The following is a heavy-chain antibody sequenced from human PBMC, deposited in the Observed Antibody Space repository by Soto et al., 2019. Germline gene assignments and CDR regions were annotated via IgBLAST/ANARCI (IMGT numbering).Heavy chain of an antibody. CDR3: ARYKSNYYYGMDV. CDR2: IYYSGIT. J-gene: IGHJ6*02. D-gene: IGHD1-20*01. Sequence: SLTCTVSGGSISSYYWSWIRQPPGKGLEWIGYIYYSGITNYNPSLKSRVAISVGTSKNQFSLKLSSVTAADTAVYYCARYKSNYYYGMDVWGQGTTVTVSS. CDR1: GGSISSYY. V-gene: IGHV4-59*01.